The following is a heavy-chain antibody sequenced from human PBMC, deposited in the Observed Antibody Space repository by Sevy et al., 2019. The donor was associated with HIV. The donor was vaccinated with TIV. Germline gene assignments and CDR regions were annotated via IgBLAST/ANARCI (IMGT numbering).Heavy chain of an antibody. V-gene: IGHV3-48*04. J-gene: IGHJ4*02. Sequence: GGSLRLSCAASGFSISTYSVNWDRQAPGKGLEWVSYISSSSSIAYYAYSVKGRFTISRDSAKNSLYLQTNSLRAEDTAVYYCARDGGTTTEAKGFDYWGQGTLVTVSS. D-gene: IGHD4-17*01. CDR3: ARDGGTTTEAKGFDY. CDR1: GFSISTYS. CDR2: ISSSSSIA.